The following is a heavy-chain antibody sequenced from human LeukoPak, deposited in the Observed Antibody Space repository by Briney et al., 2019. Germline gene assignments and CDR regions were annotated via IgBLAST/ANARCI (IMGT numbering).Heavy chain of an antibody. Sequence: SETLSLTCTVSGGSISSYYWGWIRQPPGKGLEWIGYIYYSGSTNYNPSLKSRVTISVDTSKNQFSLKLSSVTAADTAVYYCAREPAYYDILTGYYHDAFDIWGQGTMVTVSS. CDR1: GGSISSYY. CDR2: IYYSGST. V-gene: IGHV4-59*01. J-gene: IGHJ3*02. D-gene: IGHD3-9*01. CDR3: AREPAYYDILTGYYHDAFDI.